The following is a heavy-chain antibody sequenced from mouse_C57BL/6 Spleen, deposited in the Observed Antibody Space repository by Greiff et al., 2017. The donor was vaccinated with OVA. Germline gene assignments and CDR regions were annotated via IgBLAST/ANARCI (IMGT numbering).Heavy chain of an antibody. D-gene: IGHD1-1*01. V-gene: IGHV1-80*01. CDR3: AAYYYGREFDY. Sequence: VQLQESGAELVKPGASVKISCKASGYAFSSYWMNWVKQRPGKGLEWIGQIYPGDGDTNYNGKFKGKATLTADKSSSTAYMQLSSLTSEDSAVYFCAAYYYGREFDYWGQGTTLTVSS. CDR2: IYPGDGDT. CDR1: GYAFSSYW. J-gene: IGHJ2*01.